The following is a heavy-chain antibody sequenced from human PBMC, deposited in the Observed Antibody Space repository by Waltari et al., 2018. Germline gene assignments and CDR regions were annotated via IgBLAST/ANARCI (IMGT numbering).Heavy chain of an antibody. CDR1: GGSISSYY. CDR2: IYYSGST. Sequence: QVQLQESGPGLVKPSETLSLTCTVSGGSISSYYWSWIRQPPGKGLEWIGYIYYSGSTNYNPCLKSRVTISVDTSKNQFSLKLGSVTAADTAVYYCARHREPNYYDYGMDVWGQGTTVTVSS. D-gene: IGHD1-1*01. V-gene: IGHV4-59*08. CDR3: ARHREPNYYDYGMDV. J-gene: IGHJ6*02.